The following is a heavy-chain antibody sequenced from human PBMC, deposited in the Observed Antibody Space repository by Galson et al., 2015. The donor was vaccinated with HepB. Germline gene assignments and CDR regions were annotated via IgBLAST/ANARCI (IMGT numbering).Heavy chain of an antibody. CDR1: GFTFSSYG. CDR2: IWYDGSNK. Sequence: SLRLSCAASGFTFSSYGMHWVRQAPGKGLEWVAVIWYDGSNKYYADSVKGRFTISRDNSKNTLYLQMNSLRAEDTAVYYCARDSGPGGYYFDYWGQGTLVTVSS. J-gene: IGHJ4*02. V-gene: IGHV3-33*01. D-gene: IGHD2-15*01. CDR3: ARDSGPGGYYFDY.